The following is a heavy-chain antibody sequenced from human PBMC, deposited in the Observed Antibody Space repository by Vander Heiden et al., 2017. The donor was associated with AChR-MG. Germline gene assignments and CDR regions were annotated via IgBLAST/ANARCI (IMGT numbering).Heavy chain of an antibody. CDR2: IFSNDEK. J-gene: IGHJ3*02. CDR3: ARIRWLPLYDAFDI. Sequence: QVTLKASCPVLVKPTETLTLTCTVSGFSLSNARMGVSWIRQPPGKALEWLAHIFSNDEKSYRTSLKSRLTISKDTSKSQVVLTMTNMDPVDTATYYCARIRWLPLYDAFDIWGQGTMVTVSS. D-gene: IGHD5-12*01. CDR1: GFSLSNARMG. V-gene: IGHV2-26*01.